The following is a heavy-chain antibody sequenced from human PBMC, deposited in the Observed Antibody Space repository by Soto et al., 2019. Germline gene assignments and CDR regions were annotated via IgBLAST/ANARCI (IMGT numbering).Heavy chain of an antibody. Sequence: QVQLVQSGAEVKKPGASVKVSCKASGYTFTSYGISWVRQAPGQGLEWMGWISAYNGNTNYAQKLQGRVTMTTDTSTSRAYNELRSLRYDDTAVDYCERDTRLRRGIVVGIDIWGQGTRVTVSS. V-gene: IGHV1-18*01. CDR2: ISAYNGNT. J-gene: IGHJ3*02. CDR1: GYTFTSYG. D-gene: IGHD3-22*01. CDR3: ERDTRLRRGIVVGIDI.